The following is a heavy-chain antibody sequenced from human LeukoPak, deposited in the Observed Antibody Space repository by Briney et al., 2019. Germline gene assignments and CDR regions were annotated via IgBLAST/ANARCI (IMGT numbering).Heavy chain of an antibody. Sequence: GGSLRLSCAASGFSFSSFSMNWVRQAPGKGLEWVSSISSSSGYKYYADSVKGRFTISRDNAKNSLYLQVNSLRAEDTAVYFCAREGLEAAGLDYWGQGTLVTVSS. CDR3: AREGLEAAGLDY. D-gene: IGHD6-13*01. V-gene: IGHV3-21*06. CDR2: ISSSSGYK. CDR1: GFSFSSFS. J-gene: IGHJ4*02.